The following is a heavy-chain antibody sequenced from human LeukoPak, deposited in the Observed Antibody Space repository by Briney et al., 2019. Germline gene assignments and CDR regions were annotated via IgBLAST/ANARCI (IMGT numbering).Heavy chain of an antibody. CDR1: GGSISSSSYY. Sequence: PSETLSLTCTVSGGSISSSSYYWGWIRQPPGKGLEWIGSIYYSGSTYYNPSLKSRVTISVDTSKNQFSLKLSSVTAADTAVYYCARDRASSGSGWFLEYYFDHWGQGTLVTVSS. D-gene: IGHD6-19*01. CDR2: IYYSGST. CDR3: ARDRASSGSGWFLEYYFDH. V-gene: IGHV4-39*07. J-gene: IGHJ4*02.